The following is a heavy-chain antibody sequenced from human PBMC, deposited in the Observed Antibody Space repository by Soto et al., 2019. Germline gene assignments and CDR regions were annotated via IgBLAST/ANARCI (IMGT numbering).Heavy chain of an antibody. J-gene: IGHJ4*02. CDR2: ISSSGSTI. V-gene: IGHV3-11*01. CDR3: ASRGYYYVSVCHQGCDY. CDR1: GFTFSDYY. Sequence: QVQLVESGGGLVKPGGSLRLSCAASGFTFSDYYMSWIRQAPGKGLEWVSYISSSGSTIYYADAVKGRFTISRDNAKNSQYLQMNSKKDDVTAIDYSASRGYYYVSVCHQGCDYWGQRTLVTV. D-gene: IGHD3-10*02.